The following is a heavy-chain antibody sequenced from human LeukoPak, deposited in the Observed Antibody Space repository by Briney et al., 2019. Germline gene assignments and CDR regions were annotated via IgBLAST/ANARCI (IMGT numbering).Heavy chain of an antibody. CDR1: GYTFTGYY. CDR3: ARGPGYCTNGVCYRGYYFDY. J-gene: IGHJ4*02. Sequence: ASVKVSCKASGYTFTGYYMHWVRYAPGQGLEWMGWINPNSGGTNYAQKFQGRVTMTRDTSISTAYMELSRLRSDDTAVYYCARGPGYCTNGVCYRGYYFDYWGQGTLVTVSS. CDR2: INPNSGGT. V-gene: IGHV1-2*02. D-gene: IGHD2-8*01.